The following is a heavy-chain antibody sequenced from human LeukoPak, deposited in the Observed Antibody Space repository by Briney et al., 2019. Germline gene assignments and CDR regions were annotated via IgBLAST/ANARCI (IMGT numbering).Heavy chain of an antibody. D-gene: IGHD2-2*02. CDR1: GFTFSSYS. Sequence: GGSLRLSCAASGFTFSSYSMNWVRQAPGKGLEWVSSISSSSSYIYYADSVKGRFTISRDNAKNSLYLQMNSLRAEDTAVYYCARAFCSSTSCYKGSDYYYMDVWGKGTTVTVSS. V-gene: IGHV3-21*01. J-gene: IGHJ6*03. CDR3: ARAFCSSTSCYKGSDYYYMDV. CDR2: ISSSSSYI.